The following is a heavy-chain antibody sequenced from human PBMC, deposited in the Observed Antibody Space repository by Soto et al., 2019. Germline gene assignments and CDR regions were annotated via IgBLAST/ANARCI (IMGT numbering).Heavy chain of an antibody. CDR2: ISSSSSYI. Sequence: EVQLVESGGGLVKPGGSLRLSCAASGFTFSSYSMNWVRQAPGKGLEWVSSISSSSSYIYYADSVKGRFTISRDNAKNSMYLQMNSLRAEDTAVYYCASVYDFWSGYSNGWDYSGMDVWGQGTTVTVSS. D-gene: IGHD3-3*01. CDR3: ASVYDFWSGYSNGWDYSGMDV. CDR1: GFTFSSYS. V-gene: IGHV3-21*01. J-gene: IGHJ6*02.